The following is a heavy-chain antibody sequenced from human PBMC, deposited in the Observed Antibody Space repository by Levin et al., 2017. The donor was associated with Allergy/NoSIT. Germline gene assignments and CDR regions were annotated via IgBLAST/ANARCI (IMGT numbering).Heavy chain of an antibody. Sequence: GGSLRLSCVASGIAFSPYWMSWVRRAPGRGLEWLATIKHDGSERYYSDSVTGRFTIPRDNAKNSLYLQMNSLRAEDTAVYYCARVTAAGVLYGMDVWGQGTTVTVSS. J-gene: IGHJ6*02. D-gene: IGHD6-13*01. CDR3: ARVTAAGVLYGMDV. CDR1: GIAFSPYW. CDR2: IKHDGSER. V-gene: IGHV3-7*01.